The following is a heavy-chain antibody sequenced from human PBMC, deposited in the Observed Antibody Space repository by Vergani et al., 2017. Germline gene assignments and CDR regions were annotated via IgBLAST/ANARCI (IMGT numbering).Heavy chain of an antibody. V-gene: IGHV4-39*01. D-gene: IGHD2-15*01. Sequence: QVQLQESGPGLVKPSETLSLTCTVSGDSVISTDHPWGWIREPPGKGLEWIGSMDYSGCTSYNPSLESRISISFETPKNQFSLRLTSVTAADTAVYYCASKRGACRAAYCHSYDFWGPGTLVGVSS. CDR1: GDSVISTDHP. CDR2: MDYSGCT. CDR3: ASKRGACRAAYCHSYDF. J-gene: IGHJ4*02.